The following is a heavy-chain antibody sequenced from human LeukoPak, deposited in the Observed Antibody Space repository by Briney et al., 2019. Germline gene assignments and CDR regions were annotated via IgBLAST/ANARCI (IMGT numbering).Heavy chain of an antibody. CDR1: GYTLTELS. CDR3: ATARYCSGGSCSHWFDP. CDR2: FDPEDGET. V-gene: IGHV1-24*01. D-gene: IGHD2-15*01. Sequence: RASVKVSCTVSGYTLTELSMHWVRQAPGKGLEWMGGFDPEDGETIYAQKFQGRVTMTEDTSTDTAYMELSSLRSEDTAVYYCATARYCSGGSCSHWFDPWGQGTLVTVSS. J-gene: IGHJ5*02.